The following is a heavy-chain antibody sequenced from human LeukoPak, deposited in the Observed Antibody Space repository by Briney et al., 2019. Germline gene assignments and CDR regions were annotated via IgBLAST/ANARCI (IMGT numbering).Heavy chain of an antibody. J-gene: IGHJ6*03. V-gene: IGHV4-34*01. D-gene: IGHD6-19*01. Sequence: PSETLSLXCAVYGGSFSGYYWSWIRQPPGKGLEWMGEINHSGRTNYNPSLKSRVTISVDTSKNQFSLKLSSVTAADTAVYYCASIAVADDYYYYMDVWGKGTTVTVSS. CDR2: INHSGRT. CDR1: GGSFSGYY. CDR3: ASIAVADDYYYYMDV.